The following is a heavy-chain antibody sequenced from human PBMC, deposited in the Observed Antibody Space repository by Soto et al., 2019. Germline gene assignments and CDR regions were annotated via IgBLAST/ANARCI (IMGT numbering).Heavy chain of an antibody. Sequence: SETLSLTCTVSGYSISSGYYWGWIRQPPGKGLEWIGSMYHSGSTYYNPSLKTRVTISVDTSKNQFSLKLSSVTAADTAVYYCATGWDKYYFDYWGQGTLVTVSS. CDR3: ATGWDKYYFDY. CDR1: GYSISSGYY. V-gene: IGHV4-38-2*02. CDR2: MYHSGST. J-gene: IGHJ4*02. D-gene: IGHD1-26*01.